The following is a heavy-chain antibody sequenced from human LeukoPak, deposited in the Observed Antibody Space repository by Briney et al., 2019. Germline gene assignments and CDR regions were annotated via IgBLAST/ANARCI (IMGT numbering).Heavy chain of an antibody. Sequence: GGSRRLSCAGSGFTFNYYAFNWVRQAPGKGLEWVSGIGGDGDSTYYADSVKGRFTISRDNPNNMLFLQMSSLRAEDTAIYYCAKDLYYGPHAFHVWGQGTMVIVSS. CDR1: GFTFNYYA. J-gene: IGHJ3*01. CDR2: IGGDGDST. D-gene: IGHD2-8*01. CDR3: AKDLYYGPHAFHV. V-gene: IGHV3-23*01.